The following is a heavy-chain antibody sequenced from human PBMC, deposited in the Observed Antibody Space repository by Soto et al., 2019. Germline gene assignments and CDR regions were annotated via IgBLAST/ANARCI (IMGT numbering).Heavy chain of an antibody. CDR1: GFSLSTNGVG. V-gene: IGHV2-5*01. CDR3: AHRSPGRSDRLDI. D-gene: IGHD1-26*01. J-gene: IGHJ3*02. Sequence: SGPTLVNPTQTLSLTCTFSGFSLSTNGVGVGCIRQPPGKALEWLAVIYWNDDKRYSPSLRSKVTITKDTSKNQVVLTMTNMDPMDTGTYYCAHRSPGRSDRLDIWRQGTMVIVSS. CDR2: IYWNDDK.